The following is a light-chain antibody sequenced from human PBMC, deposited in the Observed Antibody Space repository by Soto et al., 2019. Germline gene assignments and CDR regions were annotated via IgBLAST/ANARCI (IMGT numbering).Light chain of an antibody. J-gene: IGKJ1*01. CDR1: QSISNW. CDR2: KAS. V-gene: IGKV1-5*03. Sequence: DIQMTQSPSTLSASVGDRVTITCRASQSISNWLAWYQQKLGKAPKLLIYKASYLETGVPSRFSGSGSGTECTLTISSLQPDDFAIYYGQQDDDYPRTCGQGTKVEI. CDR3: QQDDDYPRT.